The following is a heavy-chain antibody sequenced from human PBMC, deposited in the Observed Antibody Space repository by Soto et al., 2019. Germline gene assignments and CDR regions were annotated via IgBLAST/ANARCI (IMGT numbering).Heavy chain of an antibody. CDR2: VYHNGNA. V-gene: IGHV4-30-2*01. Sequence: SETLSLTCTVSGGSISTPGYSWSWIRQPPGKAPEWIGYVYHNGNAYPKPSLKSRVTISLDGAKNQFSLKMTSVAAADTAVYYCASSSLYGMEVWGQGTTVTVSS. CDR1: GGSISTPGYS. CDR3: ASSSLYGMEV. J-gene: IGHJ6*02.